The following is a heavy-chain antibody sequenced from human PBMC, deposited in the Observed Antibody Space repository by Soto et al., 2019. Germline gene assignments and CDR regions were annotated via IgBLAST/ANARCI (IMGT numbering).Heavy chain of an antibody. CDR3: ARDTTPSL. D-gene: IGHD1-1*01. CDR2: VYYSGST. J-gene: IGHJ4*02. CDR1: GASISSYY. Sequence: SATLSLTCTVSGASISSYYWSWIRQPPGKGLEWIGYVYYSGSTNYNPSLKSRVTISVDTSKNQFSLKLSSVTAADTAMYYCARDTTPSLWGQGTLVTVS. V-gene: IGHV4-59*01.